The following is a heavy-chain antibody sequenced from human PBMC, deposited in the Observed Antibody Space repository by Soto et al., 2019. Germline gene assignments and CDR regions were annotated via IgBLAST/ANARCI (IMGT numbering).Heavy chain of an antibody. J-gene: IGHJ4*02. CDR2: ISSNGGST. CDR3: VKDEDCGGDCHSGY. CDR1: GFTFSSYA. Sequence: GSLRLSCSASGFTFSSYAMHWVRQAPGKGLENVSAISSNGGSTYYADSVKGRFTISRDNSKNTLYLQMSSLRAEDTAVYYCVKDEDCGGDCHSGYWGQGTLVTVSS. V-gene: IGHV3-64D*08. D-gene: IGHD2-21*02.